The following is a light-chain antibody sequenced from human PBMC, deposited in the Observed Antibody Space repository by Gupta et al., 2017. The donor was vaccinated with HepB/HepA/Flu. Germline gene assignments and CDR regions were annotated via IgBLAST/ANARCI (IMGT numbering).Light chain of an antibody. Sequence: DIQMTQSPSTLSASVGDRVTITCRASQIISSWLDWYQQKPGKAPKLLIYKTLSLDSVVVLRFSGSGSGPEFTLTSRRRENDDFDTYYLQQYNNWTFGQGTKVEIK. CDR3: QQYNNWT. V-gene: IGKV1-5*03. CDR1: QIISSW. J-gene: IGKJ1*01. CDR2: KTL.